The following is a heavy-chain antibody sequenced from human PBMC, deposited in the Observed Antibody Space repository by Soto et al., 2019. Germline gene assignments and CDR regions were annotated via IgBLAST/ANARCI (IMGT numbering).Heavy chain of an antibody. J-gene: IGHJ4*02. Sequence: QVQLVESGGGVVQPGRSLRLSCAASGFTFSSYAMHWVRQAPGKGLEWVAVISYDGSNKYYADSVKGRFTISRDNSKNTLYLQMNSLRAEDTAVYYCGGHSKYSSGRGSWATPPDYWGQGTLVTVSS. CDR1: GFTFSSYA. CDR3: GGHSKYSSGRGSWATPPDY. CDR2: ISYDGSNK. V-gene: IGHV3-30-3*01. D-gene: IGHD6-19*01.